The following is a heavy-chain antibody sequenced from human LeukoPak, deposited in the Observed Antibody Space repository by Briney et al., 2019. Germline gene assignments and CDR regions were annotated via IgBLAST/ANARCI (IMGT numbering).Heavy chain of an antibody. CDR3: AIIGDHTNAFDI. D-gene: IGHD7-27*01. CDR2: IKQDGSEK. Sequence: GGSLRLSCAGSGFIFSSNWMSWVRQAPGKGLEWVANIKQDGSEKYYVDSVKGRFTLSRDNAENSVFLQMNSLRAEDSAVYYCAIIGDHTNAFDIWGQGTMVTVSS. CDR1: GFIFSSNW. J-gene: IGHJ3*02. V-gene: IGHV3-7*01.